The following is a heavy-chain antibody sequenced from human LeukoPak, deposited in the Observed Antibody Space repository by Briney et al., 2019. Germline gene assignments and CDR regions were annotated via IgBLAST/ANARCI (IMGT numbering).Heavy chain of an antibody. V-gene: IGHV4-61*01. Sequence: SETLSLTCTVSGGSFSSGSYYWSWIRQPPGKGLEWIGYIYYSGSTNYNPSLKSRVTISVDTSKNQFSLKLSSVTAADTAVYYCARDSSGYRDDAFDIWGQGTMVTVSS. CDR1: GGSFSSGSYY. J-gene: IGHJ3*02. CDR2: IYYSGST. CDR3: ARDSSGYRDDAFDI. D-gene: IGHD3-22*01.